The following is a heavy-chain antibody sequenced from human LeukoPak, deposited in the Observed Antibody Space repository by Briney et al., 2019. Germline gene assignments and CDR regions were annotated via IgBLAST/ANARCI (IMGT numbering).Heavy chain of an antibody. D-gene: IGHD3-16*01. CDR2: IYYSGST. V-gene: IGHV4-30-4*01. J-gene: IGHJ3*02. CDR3: ASTATFGGAPMAFDI. Sequence: PSETLSLTCTVSGGSISSGDYSWGWIRQPPGKGLEWIGYIYYSGSTYYNPSLKSRVTISVDTSKNQFSLKLSSVTAADTAVYYCASTATFGGAPMAFDIWGQGTMVTVSS. CDR1: GGSISSGDYS.